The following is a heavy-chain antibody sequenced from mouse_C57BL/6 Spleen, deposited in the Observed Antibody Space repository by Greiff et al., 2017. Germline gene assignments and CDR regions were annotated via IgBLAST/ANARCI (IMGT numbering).Heavy chain of an antibody. D-gene: IGHD1-1*01. CDR2: IWTGGDT. V-gene: IGHV2-9-1*01. CDR1: GFSLTSYA. Sequence: QVQLKQSGPGLVAPSQSLSITCTVSGFSLTSYAISWVRQPPGKGLEWLGVIWTGGDTNYNSALKSRLSISKDNSKSQVFLKMNSLQTDDTARYYCARNSGSSYYYAMDYWGQGTSVTVSS. J-gene: IGHJ4*01. CDR3: ARNSGSSYYYAMDY.